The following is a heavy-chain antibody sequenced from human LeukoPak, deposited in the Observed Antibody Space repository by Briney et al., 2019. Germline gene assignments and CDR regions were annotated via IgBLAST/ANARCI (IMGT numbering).Heavy chain of an antibody. CDR3: ARDRTKIKSQH. J-gene: IGHJ1*01. V-gene: IGHV4-30-4*01. CDR1: GGSISSGDYY. Sequence: PSETLSLTCTVSGGSISSGDYYWSWIRQPPGKGLEWIGYIYYSGSTYYNPSLKSRVTISVDTSKNQFSLKLSSVTAADTAVYYCARDRTKIKSQHWGQGTLVTVSS. D-gene: IGHD5-24*01. CDR2: IYYSGST.